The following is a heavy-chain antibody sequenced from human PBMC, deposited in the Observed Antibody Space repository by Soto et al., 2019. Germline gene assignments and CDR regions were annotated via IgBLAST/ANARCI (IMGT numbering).Heavy chain of an antibody. Sequence: ASVKVSCKASGYTFTSYGISWVRQAPGQGLEWMGWISAYNGNTNYAQKLQGRVTMTTDTSTSTAYMELRSLRSEDTAVYYCANPITGTTGSDAFDIWGQGTMVTVSS. D-gene: IGHD1-20*01. J-gene: IGHJ3*02. CDR1: GYTFTSYG. CDR3: ANPITGTTGSDAFDI. V-gene: IGHV1-18*01. CDR2: ISAYNGNT.